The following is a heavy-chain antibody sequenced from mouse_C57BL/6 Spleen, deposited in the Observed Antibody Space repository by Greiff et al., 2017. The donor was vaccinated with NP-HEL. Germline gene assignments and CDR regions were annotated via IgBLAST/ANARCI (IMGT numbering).Heavy chain of an antibody. J-gene: IGHJ3*01. CDR2: IYPGDGDT. Sequence: QVQLQHSGPELVKPGASVKISCKASGYAFSSSWMNWVKQRPGKGLEWIGRIYPGDGDTNYNGKFKGKATLTADKSSSTAYMQLSSLTSEDSAVYFCAREPYGYAWFAYWGQGTLVTVSA. CDR3: AREPYGYAWFAY. D-gene: IGHD2-2*01. V-gene: IGHV1-82*01. CDR1: GYAFSSSW.